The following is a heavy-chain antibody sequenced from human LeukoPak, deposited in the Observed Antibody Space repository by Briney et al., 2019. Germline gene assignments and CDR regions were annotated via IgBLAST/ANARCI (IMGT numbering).Heavy chain of an antibody. D-gene: IGHD5-18*01. J-gene: IGHJ3*02. Sequence: ASVKVSCKASGYTFTSYYMHWVRQAPGQGLEWMGIINPSGGSTSYAQKFQGRVTMTRDTSTSTVYMELSSLRSEDTAVYYCARVTSRYSYGPRNPFDIWGQGTMVTVSS. CDR2: INPSGGST. CDR1: GYTFTSYY. CDR3: ARVTSRYSYGPRNPFDI. V-gene: IGHV1-46*01.